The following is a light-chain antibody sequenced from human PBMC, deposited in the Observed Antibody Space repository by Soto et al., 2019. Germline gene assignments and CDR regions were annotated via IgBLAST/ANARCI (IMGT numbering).Light chain of an antibody. CDR1: QSVSRYY. Sequence: TVLTQSPATLSLSPGERATLSCRASQSVSRYYLSWYQQKPGQAPRLLIYGASTRATGIPARFSGSGSRTDFTLTITSLQLEDFAVYYCQQALSFGGGTRVEI. CDR2: GAS. V-gene: IGKV3D-7*01. CDR3: QQALS. J-gene: IGKJ4*01.